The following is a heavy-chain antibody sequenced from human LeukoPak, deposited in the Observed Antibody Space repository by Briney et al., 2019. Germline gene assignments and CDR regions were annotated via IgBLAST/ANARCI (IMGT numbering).Heavy chain of an antibody. Sequence: LSGGSLRLSCAASGFTFSSYSMNWVRQAPGKGLEWVSHITASGTAMFYADSVKGRFTISRDNAKNSLCLQMNSLRDEDTAVYYCARDDYDYVWGSYRHFDYWGQGTLVTVSS. D-gene: IGHD3-16*02. CDR1: GFTFSSYS. CDR2: ITASGTAM. J-gene: IGHJ4*02. CDR3: ARDDYDYVWGSYRHFDY. V-gene: IGHV3-48*02.